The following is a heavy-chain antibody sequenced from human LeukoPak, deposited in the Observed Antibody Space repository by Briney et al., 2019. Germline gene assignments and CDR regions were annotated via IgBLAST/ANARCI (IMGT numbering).Heavy chain of an antibody. Sequence: PSETLSLTCTVSGGSISSSSYYWGWIRQPPGKGLEWIVSIYYSGSTYYNPSLKSRVTISVDTSKNQFSLKLSSVTAADTAVYYCARLTYYDFWSGYFSQGSYFDYWGQGTLVTVSS. J-gene: IGHJ4*02. D-gene: IGHD3-3*01. V-gene: IGHV4-39*01. CDR3: ARLTYYDFWSGYFSQGSYFDY. CDR1: GGSISSSSYY. CDR2: IYYSGST.